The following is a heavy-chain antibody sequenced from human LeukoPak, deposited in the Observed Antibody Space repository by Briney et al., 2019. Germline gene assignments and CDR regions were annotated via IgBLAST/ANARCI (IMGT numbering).Heavy chain of an antibody. Sequence: SETLSLACALDGGAFSGYWWRWIRQPPGNGLEWIGEINHRGSATNYNPSVKSRLTISVDTSKNQFSLNMNSVTAADTAVYYCARGAGKKWEFGGQGTLVTVSS. CDR2: INHRGSAT. CDR1: GGAFSGYW. D-gene: IGHD1-26*01. CDR3: ARGAGKKWEF. V-gene: IGHV4-34*01. J-gene: IGHJ4*02.